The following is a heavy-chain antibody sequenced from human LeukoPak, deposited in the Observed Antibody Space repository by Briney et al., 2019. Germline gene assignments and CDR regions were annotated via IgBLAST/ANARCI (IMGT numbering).Heavy chain of an antibody. CDR1: GGSISVTPYY. J-gene: IGHJ3*02. CDR3: ARPITGFDAFDI. Sequence: SETLSLTCAISGGSISVTPYYWSWIRQPPGKGLEWIGYIYTSGSTNYNPSLKSRVTISVDTPKNQFSLKLSSVTAADTAVYYCARPITGFDAFDIWGQGTMVTVSS. CDR2: IYTSGST. V-gene: IGHV4-4*09. D-gene: IGHD1-20*01.